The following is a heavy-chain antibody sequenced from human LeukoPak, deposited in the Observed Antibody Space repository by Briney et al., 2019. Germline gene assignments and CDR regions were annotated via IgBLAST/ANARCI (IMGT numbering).Heavy chain of an antibody. V-gene: IGHV3-23*01. CDR2: ISGSGGST. Sequence: GGSLRLSCAASGFTFSSYAMSWVRQAPGKGLEWVSAISGSGGSTYYADSVKGRFTISRDNSKNTLYLQMNSLGAEDTAVYYCAKVGVGATTLSFDYWGQGTLVTVSS. CDR1: GFTFSSYA. D-gene: IGHD1-26*01. J-gene: IGHJ4*02. CDR3: AKVGVGATTLSFDY.